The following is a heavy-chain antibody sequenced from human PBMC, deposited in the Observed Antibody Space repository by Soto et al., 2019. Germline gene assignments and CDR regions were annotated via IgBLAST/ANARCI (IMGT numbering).Heavy chain of an antibody. J-gene: IGHJ6*03. CDR1: GYIFTSYN. CDR2: VNPDSGHT. Sequence: QVQLVQSGAEVKKPGASVKVSCKASGYIFTSYNINWVRQAAGHGLEWMGWVNPDSGHTVYAQKFQGRVTMTRDTSIGTAQRELRSLTPEDTAVYYCARSAPFSNAALESLYYMDVWGKGASVTVSS. D-gene: IGHD4-4*01. CDR3: ARSAPFSNAALESLYYMDV. V-gene: IGHV1-8*02.